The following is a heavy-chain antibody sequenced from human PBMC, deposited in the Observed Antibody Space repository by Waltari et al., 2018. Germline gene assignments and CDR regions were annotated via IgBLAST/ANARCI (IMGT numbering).Heavy chain of an antibody. CDR1: GYSISSGYY. CDR2: IYHSGSP. V-gene: IGHV4-38-2*02. D-gene: IGHD2-15*01. Sequence: QVQLQESGPGLVKPSETLSLTCTVSGYSISSGYYWGWIRQPPGKGLEWIGSIYHSGSPDYNPSLNGRVTISVDTSKNQFSLKLSSVTAADTAVYYCARGGGKGTPSYYFDYWGQGTLVTVSS. CDR3: ARGGGKGTPSYYFDY. J-gene: IGHJ4*02.